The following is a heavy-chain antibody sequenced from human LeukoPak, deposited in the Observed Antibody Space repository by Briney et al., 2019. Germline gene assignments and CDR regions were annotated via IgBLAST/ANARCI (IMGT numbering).Heavy chain of an antibody. CDR1: GFDFSNYG. Sequence: GGSLRLSCAASGFDFSNYGIHWIRQSPEKGLEWVSIIHNDGSTYYADSVKGRFTVSRDNSKNTVSLQMDSLRVDDTGIYYCARGFLQLTPYYFDYWGQGALVTVSS. CDR2: IHNDGST. V-gene: IGHV3-66*01. J-gene: IGHJ4*02. CDR3: ARGFLQLTPYYFDY. D-gene: IGHD1-1*01.